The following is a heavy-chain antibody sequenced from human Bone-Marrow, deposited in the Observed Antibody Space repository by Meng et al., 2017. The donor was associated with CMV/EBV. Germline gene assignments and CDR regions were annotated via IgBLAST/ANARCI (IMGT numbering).Heavy chain of an antibody. Sequence: GGSLRLSCTASGFTFGDYAMSWVRQAPGKGLEWVGFIRSKAYGGTTEYAASVKGRFTISRDDSKSIAYLQMNSLKTEDTAVYYCARDLGNMVRGGSSDYWGQGTPVTVSS. D-gene: IGHD3-10*01. V-gene: IGHV3-49*04. J-gene: IGHJ4*02. CDR2: IRSKAYGGTT. CDR1: GFTFGDYA. CDR3: ARDLGNMVRGGSSDY.